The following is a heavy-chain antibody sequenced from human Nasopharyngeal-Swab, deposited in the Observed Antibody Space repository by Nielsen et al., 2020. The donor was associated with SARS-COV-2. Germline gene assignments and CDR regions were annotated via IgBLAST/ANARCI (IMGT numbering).Heavy chain of an antibody. J-gene: IGHJ4*02. CDR3: AKSGYSYGYSGMPALDY. Sequence: GESLKISCAASGFTFGSYAMSWVRQAPGKGLEWVSAISGSGGSTYYADSVKGRFTISRDNSKNTLYLQMNSLRAEDTAVYYCAKSGYSYGYSGMPALDYWGQGTLVTVSS. V-gene: IGHV3-23*01. CDR1: GFTFGSYA. CDR2: ISGSGGST. D-gene: IGHD5-18*01.